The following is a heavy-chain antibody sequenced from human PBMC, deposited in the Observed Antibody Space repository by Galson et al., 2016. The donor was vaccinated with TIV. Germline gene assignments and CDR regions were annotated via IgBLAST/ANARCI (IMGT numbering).Heavy chain of an antibody. Sequence: LSLTCNVSGGSISSYYWSWIRQPAGKGLEWIGRIYSSGSTKYNTSLKSRVTMSVDTSKNQFSLNLKSVTAADTAVYYCARQSLAVAGAPFDPWGQGTLVTVSS. D-gene: IGHD6-19*01. CDR1: GGSISSYY. J-gene: IGHJ5*02. CDR2: IYSSGST. CDR3: ARQSLAVAGAPFDP. V-gene: IGHV4-4*07.